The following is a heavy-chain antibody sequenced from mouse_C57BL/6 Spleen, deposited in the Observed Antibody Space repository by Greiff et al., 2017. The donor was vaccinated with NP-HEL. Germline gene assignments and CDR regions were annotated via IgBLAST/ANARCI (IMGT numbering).Heavy chain of an antibody. J-gene: IGHJ3*01. Sequence: VQLQQPGAELVRPGSSVKLSCKASGYTFTSYWMDWVKQRPGQGLEWIGNIYPSDSETHYNQKFKDKATLTADKSSSTAYMQLSSPTSEDSAVYYCAREPLHYYGSSGAWFAYWGQGTLVTVSA. D-gene: IGHD1-1*01. CDR2: IYPSDSET. CDR1: GYTFTSYW. CDR3: AREPLHYYGSSGAWFAY. V-gene: IGHV1-61*01.